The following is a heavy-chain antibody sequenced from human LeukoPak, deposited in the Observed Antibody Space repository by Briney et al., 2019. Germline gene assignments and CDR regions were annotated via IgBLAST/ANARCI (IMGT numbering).Heavy chain of an antibody. CDR2: ITSNGDTT. D-gene: IGHD5-18*01. J-gene: IGHJ4*02. V-gene: IGHV3-64D*06. CDR3: ANSLGYSYGHNY. CDR1: GFTFSNYA. Sequence: PGGSLRLSLLASGFTFSNYAMHSVRHAPGKGMEYVSAITSNGDTTYYTDSVKGRFTISRDNSKNTLYLQMSSLRAEDTAVYYCANSLGYSYGHNYWGQGTLVTVSS.